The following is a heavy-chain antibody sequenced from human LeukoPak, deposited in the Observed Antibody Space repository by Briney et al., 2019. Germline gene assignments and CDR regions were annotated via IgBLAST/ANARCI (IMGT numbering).Heavy chain of an antibody. Sequence: PSETLSLTCTVSGGSLTSYYWSWIRQPQGKGLEWIGYIYYRGNTNYNPSLKGRVTISVDTYKKQFSLKMSSVTAADTAVYYCARGKDGYTMDFDLWGRGTLVTVSS. V-gene: IGHV4-59*01. CDR3: ARGKDGYTMDFDL. CDR1: GGSLTSYY. D-gene: IGHD5-24*01. CDR2: IYYRGNT. J-gene: IGHJ2*01.